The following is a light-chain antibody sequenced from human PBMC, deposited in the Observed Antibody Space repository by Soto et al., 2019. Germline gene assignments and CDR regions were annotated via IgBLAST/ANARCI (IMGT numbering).Light chain of an antibody. V-gene: IGLV2-14*01. CDR1: NSDVGSYNR. Sequence: QSALTQPASVSGSPGQSITISCTGTNSDVGSYNRVSWYQQPPGTAPKLIIYDVNNRPSGVSYRFSGSKSGNTAPLTISGLQAEDEADYYCNSYTTSETYVFGTGTKVTVL. J-gene: IGLJ1*01. CDR2: DVN. CDR3: NSYTTSETYV.